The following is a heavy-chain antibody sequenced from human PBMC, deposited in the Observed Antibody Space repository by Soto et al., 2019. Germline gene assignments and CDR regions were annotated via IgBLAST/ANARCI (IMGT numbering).Heavy chain of an antibody. CDR3: VRQGIGALHGLVDV. CDR2: IYSNGGT. CDR1: GDSIGTYN. V-gene: IGHV4-59*08. J-gene: IGHJ6*02. Sequence: QVQLQASGPGLVKPSDTLSHTCTVSGDSIGTYNWGWIRQPPGKRLEWIGYIYSNGGTSYNPALKSRVTISADTSTKQFSLRLSSVTAADTAVYYCVRQGIGALHGLVDVWGQGTTVTVSS. D-gene: IGHD1-26*01.